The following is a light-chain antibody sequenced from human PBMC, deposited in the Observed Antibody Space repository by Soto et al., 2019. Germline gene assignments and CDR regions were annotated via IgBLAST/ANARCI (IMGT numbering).Light chain of an antibody. Sequence: EIVLTQSPATLSSFPGDRVTLSCRASQAVNTRLAWYQHRPGQAPRLLIYLASNRAAGVPARFSGSGSGTDFTLTISDVEPEDFAVYYCHQRQRWPRTFGQGTTV. V-gene: IGKV3-11*01. CDR2: LAS. J-gene: IGKJ1*01. CDR3: HQRQRWPRT. CDR1: QAVNTR.